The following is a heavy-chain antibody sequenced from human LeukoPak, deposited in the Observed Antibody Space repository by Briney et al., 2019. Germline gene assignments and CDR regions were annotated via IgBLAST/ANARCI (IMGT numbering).Heavy chain of an antibody. V-gene: IGHV1-2*02. CDR3: APTSEAYTSNWSV. D-gene: IGHD3-16*01. Sequence: ASVKVSCKTSGYRFTDDYIHWVRQAPGQGLDWMGWINPDTDFTNYAPKFRGRVIMTRDTSISTAYMEVRRLTFDDTAIYYCAPTSEAYTSNWSVWGQGTLVTVSP. J-gene: IGHJ4*02. CDR2: INPDTDFT. CDR1: GYRFTDDY.